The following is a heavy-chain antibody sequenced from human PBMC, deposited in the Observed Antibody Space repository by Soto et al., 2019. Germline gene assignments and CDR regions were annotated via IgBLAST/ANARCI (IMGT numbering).Heavy chain of an antibody. D-gene: IGHD3-22*01. CDR1: GYSFAGYW. CDR3: ARQIYDSDTGPNFQYYFDS. V-gene: IGHV5-10-1*01. Sequence: GESLKISCKGSGYSFAGYWITWVRQKPGKGLEWMGRIDPSDSQTYYSPSFRGHVTVSVTKSITTVFLQWSSLRASDTAMYYCARQIYDSDTGPNFQYYFDSWGQGTPVTVSS. J-gene: IGHJ4*02. CDR2: IDPSDSQT.